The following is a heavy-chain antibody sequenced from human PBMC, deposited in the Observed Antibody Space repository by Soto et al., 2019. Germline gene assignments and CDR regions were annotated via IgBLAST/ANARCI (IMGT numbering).Heavy chain of an antibody. CDR1: SGSISSSNW. J-gene: IGHJ4*02. V-gene: IGHV4-4*02. Sequence: QVQLQESGPGLVKPSGTLSLTCAVSSGSISSSNWWSWVRQPPGKGLEWIGDIYHSGSTNYNPTLKSRVTISVDKSKNQFSLKLSSVTAADTALYHCARGYMTTVTNYYFDYWGQGTLVTVFS. D-gene: IGHD4-17*01. CDR2: IYHSGST. CDR3: ARGYMTTVTNYYFDY.